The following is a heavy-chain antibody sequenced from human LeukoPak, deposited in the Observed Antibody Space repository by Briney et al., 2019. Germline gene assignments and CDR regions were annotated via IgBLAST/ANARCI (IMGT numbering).Heavy chain of an antibody. J-gene: IGHJ4*02. D-gene: IGHD5-24*01. CDR2: INPSGGST. CDR3: ARDGGVEMATTPFDY. CDR1: GYTFTSYY. V-gene: IGHV1-46*01. Sequence: ASVKVSCKASGYTFTSYYMHWVRQAPGQGLVWMGIINPSGGSTSYAQKFQGRVTMTRDTSTSTVYMELSSLRSEDTAVYYCARDGGVEMATTPFDYWGQGTLVTVSS.